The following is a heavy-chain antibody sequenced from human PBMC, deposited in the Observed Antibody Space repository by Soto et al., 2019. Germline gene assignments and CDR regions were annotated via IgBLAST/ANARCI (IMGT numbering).Heavy chain of an antibody. J-gene: IGHJ4*02. Sequence: ASVKVSCKASGYTFTSYAMHWVRQAPGQGPEWMGIINPSGGSTSYAQSFQGRVTMTRDTSTSTVYMDLTSLRSDDTAVYYCARGRPRTTGYSASWYRGFDYWGQGTLVTVSS. CDR1: GYTFTSYA. V-gene: IGHV1-46*01. CDR2: INPSGGST. D-gene: IGHD6-13*01. CDR3: ARGRPRTTGYSASWYRGFDY.